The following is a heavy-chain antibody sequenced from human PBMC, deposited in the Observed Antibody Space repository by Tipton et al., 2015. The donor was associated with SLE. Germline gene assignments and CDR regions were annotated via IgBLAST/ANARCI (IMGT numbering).Heavy chain of an antibody. CDR1: GGSISSYY. Sequence: TLSLTCTVSGGSISSYYWSWIRQPPGKGLKWIGYIFHSGTTYYKPSLKTRLSMSVDKSKNQFSLKLTSVTAADTAVYYCARGYCTGGGCQLMYFDLWGRGTLVTVSS. CDR2: IFHSGTT. CDR3: ARGYCTGGGCQLMYFDL. J-gene: IGHJ2*01. D-gene: IGHD2-8*02. V-gene: IGHV4-59*01.